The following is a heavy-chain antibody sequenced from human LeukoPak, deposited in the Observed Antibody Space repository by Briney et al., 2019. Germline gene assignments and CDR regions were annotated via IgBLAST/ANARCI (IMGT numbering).Heavy chain of an antibody. CDR1: GFRFSTYA. Sequence: PGGSLRLSCAASGFRFSTYAMSWVRQAPGKGLEWVSTISNIGRRPFYAESLKGRFTLSRHNSKNTLYLQMNSLGAEDTAVYYCAKLAAARYFDTWGQGILVTVSS. J-gene: IGHJ4*02. V-gene: IGHV3-23*01. CDR3: AKLAAARYFDT. D-gene: IGHD6-13*01. CDR2: ISNIGRRP.